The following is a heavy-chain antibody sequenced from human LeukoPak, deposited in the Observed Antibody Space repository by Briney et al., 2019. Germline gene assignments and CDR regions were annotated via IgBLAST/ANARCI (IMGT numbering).Heavy chain of an antibody. D-gene: IGHD3-10*01. J-gene: IGHJ4*02. V-gene: IGHV1-2*02. CDR1: GYTFTGYY. CDR2: INPNSGGT. CDR3: ARQTTKGPITMVRGVITYYFDY. Sequence: GASVKVSCKASGYTFTGYYMHWVRQAPGQGLEWMGWINPNSGGTNYAQKFQGRVTMTRDTSISTAYMELSRLRSDDTAVYYCARQTTKGPITMVRGVITYYFDYWGQGTLVTVS.